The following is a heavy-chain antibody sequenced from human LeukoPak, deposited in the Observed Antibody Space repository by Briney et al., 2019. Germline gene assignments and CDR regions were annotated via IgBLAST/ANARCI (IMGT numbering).Heavy chain of an antibody. V-gene: IGHV3-7*01. CDR2: IKQDGSEK. D-gene: IGHD3-3*01. Sequence: GGSLRLSCAASGFTFSSYWMSWVRQAPGKGLEWVANIKQDGSEKYYVDSVKGRFTISRDNAKNSLYLQTNSLRAEDTAVYYCARDRDFWSGYYTRWGQGTLVTVSS. J-gene: IGHJ4*02. CDR3: ARDRDFWSGYYTR. CDR1: GFTFSSYW.